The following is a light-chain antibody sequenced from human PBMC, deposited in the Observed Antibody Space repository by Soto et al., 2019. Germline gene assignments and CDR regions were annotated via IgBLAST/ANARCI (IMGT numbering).Light chain of an antibody. CDR3: SSYTDTKSLV. V-gene: IGLV2-8*01. J-gene: IGLJ1*01. Sequence: QYVLTQSPAASWSPLQSVTISCTGTSSDIGGYNSVSWYQQHPGQAPKVMIYDVTKRPSGVPDRFSGSKSGNTASLTVSALQAEDEADYYCSSYTDTKSLVFGTGTKVTVL. CDR2: DVT. CDR1: SSDIGGYNS.